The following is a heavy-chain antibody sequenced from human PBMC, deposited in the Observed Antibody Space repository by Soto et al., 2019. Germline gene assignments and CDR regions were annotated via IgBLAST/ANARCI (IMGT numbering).Heavy chain of an antibody. J-gene: IGHJ3*02. Sequence: QVQLVQSGAEVKKPGSSVKVSCKASGGTFSSYAISWVRQAPGQGLEWMGGIIPIFGTANYAQKFQGRVTITADESTSTAYMELSSLRSEDTAVYYCARQRTYCSSTSCYLDAFDIWGQGTMVTVSS. CDR1: GGTFSSYA. CDR2: IIPIFGTA. V-gene: IGHV1-69*01. CDR3: ARQRTYCSSTSCYLDAFDI. D-gene: IGHD2-2*01.